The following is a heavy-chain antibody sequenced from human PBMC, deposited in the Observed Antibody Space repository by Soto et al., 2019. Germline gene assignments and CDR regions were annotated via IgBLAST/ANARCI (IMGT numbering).Heavy chain of an antibody. CDR2: IYWDDDK. V-gene: IGHV2-5*02. CDR3: ALRTTTVTWWVDP. CDR1: GFSLTTSGVG. D-gene: IGHD4-17*01. J-gene: IGHJ5*02. Sequence: QITLKESGPTLVKPTQTLTLTCTFSGFSLTTSGVGVGWIRQPPGKALEWLALIYWDDDKRYSPSLKSRLPITXDXPKNQVGLTMTNVDPADTATYSCALRTTTVTWWVDPWCQGTPVSVSS.